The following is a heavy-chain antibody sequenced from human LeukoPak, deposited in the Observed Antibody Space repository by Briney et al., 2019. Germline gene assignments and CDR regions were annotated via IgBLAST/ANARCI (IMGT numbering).Heavy chain of an antibody. D-gene: IGHD2-15*01. CDR1: GFSFSSSA. J-gene: IGHJ4*02. Sequence: GGSLRLSCAASGFSFSSSAMNWVRQAPGKGLEWVSYISSTSTIDYADSVKGRFTISRDNAKSSLYLQMNSLRDDDTAVYYCVRDLGHCSYTSCTHSYFDCWGQGTLVTVSS. CDR2: ISSTSTI. CDR3: VRDLGHCSYTSCTHSYFDC. V-gene: IGHV3-48*02.